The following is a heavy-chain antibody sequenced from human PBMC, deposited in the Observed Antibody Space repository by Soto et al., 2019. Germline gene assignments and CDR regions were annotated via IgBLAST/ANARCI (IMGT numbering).Heavy chain of an antibody. J-gene: IGHJ4*02. D-gene: IGHD5-12*01. CDR2: IIPMFGII. Sequence: SVKVSFKGSGGSFRTYTLTWVRQAPGQGLEWMGGIIPMFGIINYAQKFQGRVTITADRSTTTAYMELISLRSDDTAVYYCAILTPITGVYWGQGAQVTVSS. V-gene: IGHV1-69*10. CDR3: AILTPITGVY. CDR1: GGSFRTYT.